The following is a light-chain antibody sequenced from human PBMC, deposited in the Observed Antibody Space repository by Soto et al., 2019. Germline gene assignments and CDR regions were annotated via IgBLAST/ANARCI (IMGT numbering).Light chain of an antibody. CDR3: QQLNSYPRT. CDR2: AAS. V-gene: IGKV1-9*01. Sequence: DLQLTQSPSFLSASVGDRVTITCRASQGISSYLAWYQQKPGKAPKLLIYAASTLQSGVPSRFSGSGSGTDFTLTISSLQPEDFATDYCQQLNSYPRTFGGGTKVEIK. J-gene: IGKJ4*02. CDR1: QGISSY.